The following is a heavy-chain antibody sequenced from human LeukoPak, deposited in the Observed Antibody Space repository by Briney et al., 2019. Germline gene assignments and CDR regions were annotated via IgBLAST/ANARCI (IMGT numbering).Heavy chain of an antibody. CDR3: AKDRQPVVPAAMLSDAFDI. CDR1: GFTFSNHG. D-gene: IGHD2-2*01. Sequence: GGSLRLSCAASGFTFSNHGMHWVRQAPGKGLEWVAFIRYDGTDKYYADSVKGRFTISRDNAKNSLYLQMNSLRAEDTALYYCAKDRQPVVPAAMLSDAFDIWGQGTMVTVSS. V-gene: IGHV3-30*02. CDR2: IRYDGTDK. J-gene: IGHJ3*02.